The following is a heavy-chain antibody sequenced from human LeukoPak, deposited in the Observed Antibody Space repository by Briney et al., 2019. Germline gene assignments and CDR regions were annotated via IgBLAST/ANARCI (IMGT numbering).Heavy chain of an antibody. CDR3: ARRNQIDETAFDI. J-gene: IGHJ3*02. D-gene: IGHD1-14*01. Sequence: SETLSLTCSVCCGPIRCYHGGLIRQPPGKGLEWIGYIFYNGSTNYNPSLKSRVTISVGKSKKRFSLKLSSEDTAVTDGDYCARRNQIDETAFDIWGQGTMVTVSS. V-gene: IGHV4-59*01. CDR2: IFYNGST. CDR1: CGPIRCYH.